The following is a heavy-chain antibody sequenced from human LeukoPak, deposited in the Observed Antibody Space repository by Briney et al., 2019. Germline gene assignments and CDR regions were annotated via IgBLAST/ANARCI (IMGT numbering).Heavy chain of an antibody. D-gene: IGHD1-7*01. V-gene: IGHV3-23*01. J-gene: IGHJ4*02. CDR2: ISGSGGST. CDR1: GFTFSSYA. CDR3: AKVPSFSAYNWNYHAGFDY. Sequence: GESLRLACAASGFTFSSYAMSWVRQAPGKGLEWVSAISGSGGSTYYADSVKGRFTISRDNSKNTLYLQMNSLRAEDTAVYYCAKVPSFSAYNWNYHAGFDYWGQGTLVTVSS.